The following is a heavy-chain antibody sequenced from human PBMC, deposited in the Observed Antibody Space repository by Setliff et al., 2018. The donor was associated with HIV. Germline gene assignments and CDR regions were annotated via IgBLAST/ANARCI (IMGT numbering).Heavy chain of an antibody. J-gene: IGHJ5*02. D-gene: IGHD4-4*01. CDR1: GGTFSKDA. Sequence: GASVKVSCKASGGTFSKDAINWVREAPGQGLEWMGGIIPIFSTTTYAQKFQGRVTITADDSTSKVYMELSSLKSEDTAMYYCARDEGMTTRRGRFDHWGQGTLVTVSS. CDR2: IIPIFSTT. V-gene: IGHV1-69*13. CDR3: ARDEGMTTRRGRFDH.